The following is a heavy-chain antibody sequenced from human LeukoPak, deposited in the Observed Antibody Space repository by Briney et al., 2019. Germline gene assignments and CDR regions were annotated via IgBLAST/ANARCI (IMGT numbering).Heavy chain of an antibody. CDR1: GYTFTAYY. D-gene: IGHD3-3*01. Sequence: ASVKVSCKTSGYTFTAYYIHWVRQAPGQGLEWMGWINTKTGRTSFARTFQGRVTLTRDPSITTVYMDMAWLTSDDTAIYFCARADFIDAGPYVIAPWGQGTLVTVSS. CDR3: ARADFIDAGPYVIAP. CDR2: INTKTGRT. V-gene: IGHV1-2*02. J-gene: IGHJ5*02.